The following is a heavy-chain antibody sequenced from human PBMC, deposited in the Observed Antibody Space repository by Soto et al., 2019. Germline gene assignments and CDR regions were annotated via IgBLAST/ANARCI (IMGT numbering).Heavy chain of an antibody. V-gene: IGHV5-51*01. D-gene: IGHD3-22*01. Sequence: PGESLKISCKGSGYSFTSYWIGWVRQMPGKGLEWMGIIHPGDSDTRYSPSSQGHVTISADKSISTAYLQWSSLKASDTAMYYCARIYEWLLPPNYYYGMDVWGQGTTVTVSS. CDR1: GYSFTSYW. CDR2: IHPGDSDT. J-gene: IGHJ6*02. CDR3: ARIYEWLLPPNYYYGMDV.